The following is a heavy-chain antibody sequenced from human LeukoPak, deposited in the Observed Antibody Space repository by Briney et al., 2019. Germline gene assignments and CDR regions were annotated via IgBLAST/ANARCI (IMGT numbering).Heavy chain of an antibody. J-gene: IGHJ4*02. D-gene: IGHD3-22*01. CDR1: GGSISSYY. V-gene: IGHV4-59*01. CDR3: ARGYYDSSGYYQYIFDY. Sequence: KPSETLSLTCTVSGGSISSYYWSWIRQPPGKGLEWIRYIYYSGSTNYNPSLKSRVTISVDTSKNQFSLKLSSVTAADTAVYYCARGYYDSSGYYQYIFDYWGQGTLVTVSS. CDR2: IYYSGST.